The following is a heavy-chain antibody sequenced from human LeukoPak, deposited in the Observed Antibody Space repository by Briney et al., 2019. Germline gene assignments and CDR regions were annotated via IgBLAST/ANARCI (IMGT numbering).Heavy chain of an antibody. Sequence: TSDTLSLTCTVSGGSMFSYYWNWIRRPPGKGLEWIGYIYPSGITNYSPSLRSRGTISVATSRNQFSLRLTSVTAADTAIYYCARRAYYDSSGYHPTSGYFDLWGRGTLVIVSS. D-gene: IGHD3-22*01. CDR1: GGSMFSYY. J-gene: IGHJ2*01. V-gene: IGHV4-4*08. CDR3: ARRAYYDSSGYHPTSGYFDL. CDR2: IYPSGIT.